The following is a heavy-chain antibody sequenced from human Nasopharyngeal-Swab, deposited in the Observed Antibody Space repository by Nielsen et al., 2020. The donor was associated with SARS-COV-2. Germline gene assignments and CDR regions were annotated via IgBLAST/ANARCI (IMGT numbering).Heavy chain of an antibody. CDR2: INHNERT. CDR1: GGSFNGFY. J-gene: IGHJ6*02. Sequence: GSLRLSCSVSGGSFNGFYWNWIRQAPGKGLEWIGEINHNERTNYNPSLKSRIVMLVDTSNNQVSLKVSSVSAGDTAVYYCARAGRVGDAYTGLDVWGQGTTVTVSS. V-gene: IGHV4-34*01. CDR3: ARAGRVGDAYTGLDV. D-gene: IGHD5-24*01.